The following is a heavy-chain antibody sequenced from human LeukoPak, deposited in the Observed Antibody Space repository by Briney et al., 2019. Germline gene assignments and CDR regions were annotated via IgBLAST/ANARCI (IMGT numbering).Heavy chain of an antibody. CDR2: ISYDGSNK. CDR3: ARDGAWFGSPPYYYYYMDV. V-gene: IGHV3-30-3*01. CDR1: GFTFSSYA. D-gene: IGHD3-10*01. J-gene: IGHJ6*03. Sequence: GGSLRLSCAASGFTFSSYAMHWVRQAPGKGLEWVAVISYDGSNKYYADSVKGRFTISRDDSKNTLYLQMNSLRAEDTAVHYCARDGAWFGSPPYYYYYMDVWGKGTTVTVSS.